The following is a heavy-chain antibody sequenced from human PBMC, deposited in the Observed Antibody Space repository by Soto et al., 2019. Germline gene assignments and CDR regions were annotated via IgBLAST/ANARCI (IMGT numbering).Heavy chain of an antibody. V-gene: IGHV1-69*02. CDR1: GGTFNFYS. CDR2: VIPMVGMS. CDR3: ATNYGSGSAHFDY. D-gene: IGHD3-10*01. J-gene: IGHJ4*02. Sequence: QVQLVQSGAEVKKPGSSVKVSCTASGGTFNFYSISWVRQAPGQGLEWVGRVIPMVGMSEYAQKFQGRVTITADKSTSTAYMNLRSRRSEDTAVYYCATNYGSGSAHFDYWGQGTLVNVSS.